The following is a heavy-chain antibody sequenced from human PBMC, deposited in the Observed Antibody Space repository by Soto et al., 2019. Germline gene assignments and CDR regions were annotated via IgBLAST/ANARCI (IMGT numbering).Heavy chain of an antibody. V-gene: IGHV4-31*03. D-gene: IGHD1-1*01. Sequence: QVQLQESGPGLVKPSQTLSLTCTVSGGSISSGGYYWSWIRQHPGKGLEWIGYIYYSGSTYYNPSLESRVTISVDTSKNQFSLKLSSVTAADTAVYYCARGLVPKAVTTFDPWGQGTLVTVSS. J-gene: IGHJ5*02. CDR3: ARGLVPKAVTTFDP. CDR2: IYYSGST. CDR1: GGSISSGGYY.